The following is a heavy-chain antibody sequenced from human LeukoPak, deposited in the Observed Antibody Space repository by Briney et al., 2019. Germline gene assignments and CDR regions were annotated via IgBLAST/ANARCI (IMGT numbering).Heavy chain of an antibody. CDR2: IYWNGGST. D-gene: IGHD3-22*01. CDR3: ARKYDSSGYYYLGYYYYYMDV. Sequence: GGSLRLSCAASGFTPEDYGMSSVPPAPGRGLGWVSGIYWNGGSTGSADYVKGRFTIPRENAKNTLYLQMNSLRAEDTALYYCARKYDSSGYYYLGYYYYYMDVWGKGTTVTVSS. V-gene: IGHV3-20*04. J-gene: IGHJ6*03. CDR1: GFTPEDYG.